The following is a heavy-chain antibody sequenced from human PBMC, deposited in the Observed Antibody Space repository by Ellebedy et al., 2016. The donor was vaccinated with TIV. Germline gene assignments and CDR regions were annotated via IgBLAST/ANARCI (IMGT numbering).Heavy chain of an antibody. CDR3: ARNADGAFGI. CDR2: IYSSGST. CDR1: GGSISNNS. J-gene: IGHJ3*02. Sequence: SETLSLXXTVSGGSISNNSWAWIRQPAGKGLEWIGRIYSSGSTTYNPSLKSRVTMSVDTSENQFSLKLSSVTAADTAMYYCARNADGAFGIWGQGTMVTVSS. D-gene: IGHD3-3*01. V-gene: IGHV4-4*07.